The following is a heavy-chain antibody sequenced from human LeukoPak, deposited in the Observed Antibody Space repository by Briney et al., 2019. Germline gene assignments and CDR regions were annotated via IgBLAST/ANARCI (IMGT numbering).Heavy chain of an antibody. Sequence: SETLSLTCTVSDGSISSSRYYWGWIRQPPGKGLEWVGTIYYGGTSYYNPSLKSRVTISVDTSKNQLSLRLRSLTAADTAVYYCAVSSNWYFFDYWGQGTLVTVYS. CDR3: AVSSNWYFFDY. V-gene: IGHV4-39*07. CDR2: IYYGGTS. CDR1: DGSISSSRYY. J-gene: IGHJ4*02. D-gene: IGHD6-13*01.